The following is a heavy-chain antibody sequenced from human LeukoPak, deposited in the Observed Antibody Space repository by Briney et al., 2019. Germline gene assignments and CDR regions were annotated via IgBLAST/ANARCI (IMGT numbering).Heavy chain of an antibody. J-gene: IGHJ4*02. D-gene: IGHD6-19*01. V-gene: IGHV4-39*07. CDR2: IYYSGST. CDR3: ARRVAGTTFYDY. Sequence: SETLSLTCTVSGGSISSSSYYWGWIRQPPGKGLEWIGSIYYSGSTYYNPSLKSRVTISVDTSKNQFSLKLSSVTAADTAAYYCARRVAGTTFYDYWGQGTLVTVSS. CDR1: GGSISSSSYY.